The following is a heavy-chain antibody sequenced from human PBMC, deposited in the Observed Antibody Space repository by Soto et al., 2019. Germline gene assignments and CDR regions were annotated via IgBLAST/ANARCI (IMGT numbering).Heavy chain of an antibody. V-gene: IGHV4-39*01. D-gene: IGHD2-15*01. Sequence: SETLSLTCIVSGGSVYSNGHYWGWIRHPPGKGLEWIGSIDNNGVTNYNSSLKSRVTISRDTSKNQFSLRLTSVTAADTAVYYCGKILVGATGHTDADSWGPGTLVTVSS. CDR3: GKILVGATGHTDADS. CDR2: IDNNGVT. J-gene: IGHJ4*02. CDR1: GGSVYSNGHY.